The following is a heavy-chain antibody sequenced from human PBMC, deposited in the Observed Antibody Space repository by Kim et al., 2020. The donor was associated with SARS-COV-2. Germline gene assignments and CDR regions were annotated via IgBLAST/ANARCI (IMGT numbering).Heavy chain of an antibody. J-gene: IGHJ4*02. D-gene: IGHD2-21*01. CDR3: ATHIVVAIDY. CDR2: ISYDGSNK. V-gene: IGHV3-30*03. CDR1: GFTFSSYG. Sequence: GGSLRLSCAASGFTFSSYGMHWVRQAPGKGLEWVAVISYDGSNKYYADSVKGRFTISRDNSKNTLYLQMNSLRAEDTAVYYCATHIVVAIDYWGQGTLVTVSS.